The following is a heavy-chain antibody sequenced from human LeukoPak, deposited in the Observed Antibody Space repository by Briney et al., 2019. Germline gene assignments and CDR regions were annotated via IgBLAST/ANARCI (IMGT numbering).Heavy chain of an antibody. CDR1: GGSISNSYY. D-gene: IGHD4-17*01. Sequence: SETLSLTCTVSGGSISNSYYWGWFRPPPGKGLEWVGSVYYSGSTYYNPSLKSRVTISVDTSKNQFSLKLSSVTAADTAVYYCARHQGNYGDYYYYMDVWGKGTTVTVPS. J-gene: IGHJ6*03. CDR3: ARHQGNYGDYYYYMDV. V-gene: IGHV4-39*01. CDR2: VYYSGST.